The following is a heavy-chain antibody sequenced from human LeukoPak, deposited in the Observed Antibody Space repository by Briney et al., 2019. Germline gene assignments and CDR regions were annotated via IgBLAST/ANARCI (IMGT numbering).Heavy chain of an antibody. D-gene: IGHD6-25*01. CDR2: IYTTGST. Sequence: SETLSLTCTVSGGSISSYYWSCIRQPAGKGLEWIGRIYTTGSTNYNPSLRSRVTMSIDTSKNQFSLKLNSVTAAGTAMYFCGFSEGDFWGQGALVTVSS. V-gene: IGHV4-4*07. J-gene: IGHJ4*02. CDR1: GGSISSYY. CDR3: GFSEGDF.